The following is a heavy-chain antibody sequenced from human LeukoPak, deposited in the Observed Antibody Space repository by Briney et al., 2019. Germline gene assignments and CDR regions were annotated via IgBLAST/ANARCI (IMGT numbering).Heavy chain of an antibody. CDR2: ISGSGGST. D-gene: IGHD3-10*01. CDR1: GFTFSSYA. Sequence: PGGSLRLSCAASGFTFSSYAMSWVRQAPGKGLEWVSAISGSGGSTYYADSVKGRFTISRDNSKNTLYLQMNSLRAEDTAVYYCAKAGSTPVLLWFGGEDWGQGTLVTVSS. J-gene: IGHJ4*02. CDR3: AKAGSTPVLLWFGGED. V-gene: IGHV3-23*01.